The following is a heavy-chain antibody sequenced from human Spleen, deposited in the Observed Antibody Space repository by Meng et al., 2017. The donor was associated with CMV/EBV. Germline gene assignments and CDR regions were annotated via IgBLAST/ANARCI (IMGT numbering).Heavy chain of an antibody. V-gene: IGHV1-2*02. CDR1: WYRFSENY. D-gene: IGHD2/OR15-2a*01. Sequence: SCRTSWYRFSENYIHWVRQAPGLGLEWMGWINPNNGDTKYAQKFHGSVTLTRDTSITTAYMEVKRLRADDTAIYYCVRDLFYFVDHWGQGTLVTVSS. CDR3: VRDLFYFVDH. CDR2: INPNNGDT. J-gene: IGHJ5*02.